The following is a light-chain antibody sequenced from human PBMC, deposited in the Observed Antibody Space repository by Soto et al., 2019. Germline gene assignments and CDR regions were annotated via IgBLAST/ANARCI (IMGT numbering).Light chain of an antibody. CDR1: SSDVGAYNY. CDR3: SSYTSSTLDV. Sequence: QSALTQPASVSGSPGQSITISCTGTSSDVGAYNYVSWYQQHPGKAPKLMIYDVSNRPSGVSNRFSGSKSGNTDSLTISWLQAEDEADYYCSSYTSSTLDVFGTGTKLTVL. CDR2: DVS. J-gene: IGLJ1*01. V-gene: IGLV2-14*01.